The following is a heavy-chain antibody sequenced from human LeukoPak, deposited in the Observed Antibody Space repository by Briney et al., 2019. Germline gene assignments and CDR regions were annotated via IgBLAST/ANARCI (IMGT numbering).Heavy chain of an antibody. V-gene: IGHV3-23*01. Sequence: PGGSLSLSCAASGFPFAIHAMTWVRQAPGKGLEWVSGISGDGASTHYAESVKGQFTISRDNSQNTLFLQMNSLRVEDTAIYYCAKDSYVSGRPLHTFDVWGQGTMVTVSS. CDR2: ISGDGAST. CDR3: AKDSYVSGRPLHTFDV. D-gene: IGHD3-10*01. J-gene: IGHJ3*01. CDR1: GFPFAIHA.